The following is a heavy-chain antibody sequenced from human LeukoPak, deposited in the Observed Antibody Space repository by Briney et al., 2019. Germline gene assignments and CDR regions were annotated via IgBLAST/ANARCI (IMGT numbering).Heavy chain of an antibody. Sequence: SETLSLTCTVSGGSISSGSYYWSCIRQPAGKGLESIGRIYTSGSTNYNPSLKSRVTISVDTSKNQFSLKLSSVTAADTAVYYCAGVGVAPRDWYFDLWAVAPWSLSPQ. D-gene: IGHD6-19*01. J-gene: IGHJ2*01. CDR3: AGVGVAPRDWYFDL. CDR1: GGSISSGSYY. V-gene: IGHV4-61*02. CDR2: IYTSGST.